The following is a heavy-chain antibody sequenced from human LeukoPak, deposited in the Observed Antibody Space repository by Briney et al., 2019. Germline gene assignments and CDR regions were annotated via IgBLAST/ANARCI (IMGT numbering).Heavy chain of an antibody. CDR1: GGSISNYY. CDR2: IYYSGNT. V-gene: IGHV4-39*07. J-gene: IGHJ4*02. Sequence: SETLSLTCTVSGGSISNYYWGWIRQAPGKGLEWIGSIYYSGNTYYNSSLKSRVTISLDTSKNQFSLNLFSVTAADTAVYYCARGPYYFGSGTDYNRFNVVYWGQGILVTVSS. D-gene: IGHD3-10*01. CDR3: ARGPYYFGSGTDYNRFNVVY.